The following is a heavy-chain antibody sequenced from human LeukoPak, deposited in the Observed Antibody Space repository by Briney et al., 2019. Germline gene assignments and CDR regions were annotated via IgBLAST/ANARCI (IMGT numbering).Heavy chain of an antibody. CDR3: ARYDILTGYQNEFDY. V-gene: IGHV1-2*02. CDR2: INPNSGGT. J-gene: IGHJ4*02. Sequence: ASVKVSCKASGYTFTGCYMHWVRQAPGQGLEWMGWINPNSGGTNYAQKFQGRVTMTRDTSISTAYMELSRMRSDDTAVYYCARYDILTGYQNEFDYWGQGTLVTVSS. CDR1: GYTFTGCY. D-gene: IGHD3-9*01.